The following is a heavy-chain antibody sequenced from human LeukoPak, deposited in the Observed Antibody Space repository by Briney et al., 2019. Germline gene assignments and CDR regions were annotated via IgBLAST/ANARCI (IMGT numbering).Heavy chain of an antibody. V-gene: IGHV5-51*01. J-gene: IGHJ5*02. CDR3: ARGARITIFGVVTRMENWFDP. CDR2: IYPGDSDT. Sequence: GESLKISCKGSGYSFTSYWIGWVRQTPGKGLEWMGIIYPGDSDTRYSPSFQGQVTISADKSISTAYLQWSSLKASDTAMYYCARGARITIFGVVTRMENWFDPWGQGTLVTVSS. CDR1: GYSFTSYW. D-gene: IGHD3-3*01.